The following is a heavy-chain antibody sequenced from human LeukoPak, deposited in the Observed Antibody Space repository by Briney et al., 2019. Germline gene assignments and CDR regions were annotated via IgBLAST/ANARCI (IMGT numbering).Heavy chain of an antibody. CDR1: GSTLTELS. D-gene: IGHD3-16*01. Sequence: ASVKLSCRLSGSTLTELSMHRVRQAPGKGLGWMGGFDTEDGKTIYAQKFQGRVTMTEDTSTDTAYMELSSLRSEDTAVYYCATDLPYHDYVWGSYSPYFDYWGQGTLVTVSS. J-gene: IGHJ4*02. CDR3: ATDLPYHDYVWGSYSPYFDY. V-gene: IGHV1-24*01. CDR2: FDTEDGKT.